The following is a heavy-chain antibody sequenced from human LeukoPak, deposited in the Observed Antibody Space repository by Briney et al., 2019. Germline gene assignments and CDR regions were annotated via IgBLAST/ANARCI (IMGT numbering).Heavy chain of an antibody. CDR1: GGSISSYY. CDR3: ARISGSYWNYFDY. D-gene: IGHD1-26*01. J-gene: IGHJ4*02. V-gene: IGHV4-59*01. Sequence: SETLSLTCTVSGGSISSYYWSWIRQPPGKGLEWIGYIYYSGSTNYNPSLKSRATISVDTSKNQFSLKLSSVTAADTAVYYCARISGSYWNYFDYWGQGTLVTVSS. CDR2: IYYSGST.